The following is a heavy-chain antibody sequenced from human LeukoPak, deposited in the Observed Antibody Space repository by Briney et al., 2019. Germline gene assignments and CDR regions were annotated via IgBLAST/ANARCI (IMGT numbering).Heavy chain of an antibody. V-gene: IGHV3-23*01. CDR1: GFTFSSSA. CDR2: ISNNGGYT. J-gene: IGHJ4*02. Sequence: GGSLRLSCAASGFTFSSSAMSWVRQAPGKGLEWVSAISNNGGYTYYADSVKGRFTISRDNSNNTLYLQMNSLRAEDTAVYYCAKVASADAQARLNYWGQGTLVTVSS. D-gene: IGHD6-19*01. CDR3: AKVASADAQARLNY.